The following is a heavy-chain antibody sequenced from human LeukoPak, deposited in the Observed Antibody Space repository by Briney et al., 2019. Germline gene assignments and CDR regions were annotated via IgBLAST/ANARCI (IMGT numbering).Heavy chain of an antibody. V-gene: IGHV3-33*01. CDR3: ARDMGTTRLDL. J-gene: IGHJ5*02. D-gene: IGHD1-1*01. Sequence: GGSLRLSCAASGLTFSSYGMHWVRQAPGKGLEWVGVIWYDGSNKYYADSVKGRFTISRDNSKNTLYLQVGSLRADDTAVYYCARDMGTTRLDLWGQGTLVTVSS. CDR1: GLTFSSYG. CDR2: IWYDGSNK.